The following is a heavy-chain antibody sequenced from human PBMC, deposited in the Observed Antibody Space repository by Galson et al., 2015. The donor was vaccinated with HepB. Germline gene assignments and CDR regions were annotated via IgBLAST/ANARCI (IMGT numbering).Heavy chain of an antibody. CDR1: RFTFSSYA. J-gene: IGHJ4*02. CDR2: ISYDGSNK. CDR3: AKEILSDY. V-gene: IGHV3-30*18. Sequence: SLRLSCAASRFTFSSYAMRWVRQAPGKGLEWVAGISYDGSNKYYADSVKGRFPISRDNSKDSLYLQMKSLRAEDTAVYYCAKEILSDYWGQGTLVTVSS.